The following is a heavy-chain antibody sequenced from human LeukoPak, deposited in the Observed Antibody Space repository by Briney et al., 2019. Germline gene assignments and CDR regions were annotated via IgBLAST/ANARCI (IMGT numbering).Heavy chain of an antibody. D-gene: IGHD4-17*01. CDR3: ARGRYGDYDFDY. J-gene: IGHJ4*02. CDR2: IRYDGSNK. CDR1: GFTFSSYG. Sequence: GGSLRLSCAASGFTFSSYGMHWVRQAPGKGLEWVAFIRYDGSNKYYADSVKGRFTISRDNSKNTLYLQMNSLRAEDTAVYYCARGRYGDYDFDYWGQGTLVTVSS. V-gene: IGHV3-30*02.